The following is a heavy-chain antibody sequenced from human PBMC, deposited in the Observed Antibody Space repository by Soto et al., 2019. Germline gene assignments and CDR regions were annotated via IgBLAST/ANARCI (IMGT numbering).Heavy chain of an antibody. CDR2: IYHSGST. CDR1: GGSISSGGYS. V-gene: IGHV4-30-2*01. D-gene: IGHD4-4*01. J-gene: IGHJ4*02. CDR3: ARGMTTVTTFDY. Sequence: SETLSLTCAVSGGSISSGGYSCSWIRQPPGKGLEWIGYIYHSGSTYYNPSLKSRVTISVDRSKNQFSLKLSSVTAADTAVYYCARGMTTVTTFDYLGQGNLVTVSS.